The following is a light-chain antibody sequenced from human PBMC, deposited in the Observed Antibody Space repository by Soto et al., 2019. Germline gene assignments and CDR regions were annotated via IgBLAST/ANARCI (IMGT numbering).Light chain of an antibody. CDR1: SSDVGGYNY. Sequence: QSALTQPASVSGSPGQSITSSCTGTSSDVGGYNYVSWYQQHPGKAPKLMIYDVSNRPSGVSNRFSGSKSGNTASLTISGLQAEDEADYYCSSYTSSSTVVFAGGTKVTVL. CDR2: DVS. J-gene: IGLJ2*01. CDR3: SSYTSSSTVV. V-gene: IGLV2-14*01.